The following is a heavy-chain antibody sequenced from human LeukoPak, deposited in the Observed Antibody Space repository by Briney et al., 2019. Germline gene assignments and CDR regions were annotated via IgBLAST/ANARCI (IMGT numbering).Heavy chain of an antibody. Sequence: ASVTVSCKASGYTFPSYFMHWVRRAPGQGLEWMGRINPNSGGTNYAQKFQGRVTMTRDTSISTAYMELSRLRSDDTAVYYCARGYCSGGSCYNFDYWGQGTLVTVSS. CDR2: INPNSGGT. CDR1: GYTFPSYF. D-gene: IGHD2-15*01. V-gene: IGHV1-2*06. CDR3: ARGYCSGGSCYNFDY. J-gene: IGHJ4*02.